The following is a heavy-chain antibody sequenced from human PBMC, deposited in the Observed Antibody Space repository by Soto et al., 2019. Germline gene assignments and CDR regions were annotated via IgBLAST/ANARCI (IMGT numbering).Heavy chain of an antibody. J-gene: IGHJ3*02. D-gene: IGHD3-10*01. Sequence: GGSLRLSCAASGFTFSSYAMSWVRQAPGKGLEWVSAISGSGGSTYYADSVKGRFTISRDNSKNTLYLQMNSLRAEDTAVYYCAKDRRLDYYGSGTPHDAFDIWGQGTMVTVSS. CDR2: ISGSGGST. CDR3: AKDRRLDYYGSGTPHDAFDI. CDR1: GFTFSSYA. V-gene: IGHV3-23*01.